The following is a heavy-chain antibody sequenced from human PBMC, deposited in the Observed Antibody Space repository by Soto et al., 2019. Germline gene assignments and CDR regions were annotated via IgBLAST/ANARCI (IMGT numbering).Heavy chain of an antibody. CDR2: DRESVVWA. D-gene: IGHD3-10*01. J-gene: IGHJ6*03. CDR1: GFTFSSYA. V-gene: IGHV3-23*02. Sequence: GGSLRLSCAASGFTFSSYAMNWVRQAPGKGQGLLTQDRESVVWANSVDLVGGRITNTRDNSKNTLYPQKNSLRADDTAVYYCARGGRIGWFGELHHNYYYYYMDVWGKGPPVTVSS. CDR3: ARGGRIGWFGELHHNYYYYYMDV.